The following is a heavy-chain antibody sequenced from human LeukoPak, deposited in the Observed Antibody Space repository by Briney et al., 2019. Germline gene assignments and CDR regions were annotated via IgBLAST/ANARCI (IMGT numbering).Heavy chain of an antibody. CDR3: ARLPLGYCSSTSCRKGYFDY. D-gene: IGHD2-2*01. J-gene: IGHJ4*02. Sequence: GESLKISCKGSGYSFTSYWIGWVRQMPGKGLEWMGIIYPGDSDTRYSPSFQGQVTISADKSISTAYLQWRSLQASDTAMYYCARLPLGYCSSTSCRKGYFDYWGQGTLVTVSS. CDR1: GYSFTSYW. CDR2: IYPGDSDT. V-gene: IGHV5-51*01.